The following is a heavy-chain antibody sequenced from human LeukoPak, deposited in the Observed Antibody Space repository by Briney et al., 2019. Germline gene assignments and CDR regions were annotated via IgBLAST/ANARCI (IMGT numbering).Heavy chain of an antibody. CDR1: GFTFSSYA. V-gene: IGHV3-23*01. CDR2: ISGSGGST. J-gene: IGHJ4*02. Sequence: GGSLRLSCAASGFTFSSYAMSWVRQAPGKGLEWVSAISGSGGSTYYADSVKGRFTISRDNSKNTLYLQMNSLRAEDTAVYYCAKVGGAADLRSPFDYWGQGTLVTVSS. CDR3: AKVGGAADLRSPFDY. D-gene: IGHD6-19*01.